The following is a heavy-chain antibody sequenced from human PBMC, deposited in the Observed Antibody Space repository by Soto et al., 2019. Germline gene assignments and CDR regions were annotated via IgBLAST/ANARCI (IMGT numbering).Heavy chain of an antibody. Sequence: QVQLVQSGAEEKKPGASVKVSCKASGYTFTSYAMHRVRQAPGQRLEWMGSINAGNGNTKYSQKFQGRVTITRDTSASTAYMEMSSVRSEDTAVYYCGRHGSGWDYWGQGTLVTVCS. CDR3: GRHGSGWDY. J-gene: IGHJ4*02. D-gene: IGHD6-19*01. CDR2: INAGNGNT. V-gene: IGHV1-3*05. CDR1: GYTFTSYA.